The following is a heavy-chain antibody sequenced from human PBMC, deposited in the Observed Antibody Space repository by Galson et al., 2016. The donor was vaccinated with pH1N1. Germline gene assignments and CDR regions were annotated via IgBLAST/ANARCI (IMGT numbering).Heavy chain of an antibody. CDR3: ARGRDYDILTGSSYYFDF. CDR1: NGSISSGDYF. Sequence: TLSLTCTVSNGSISSGDYFWSWIRQPPGKGLEWIGYIYCSGNTYYTPSLKSRFTISLDTSKNQFSLRLTSVTATDTAIYYCARGRDYDILTGSSYYFDFWGQGTLVTVSS. V-gene: IGHV4-30-4*08. D-gene: IGHD3-9*01. J-gene: IGHJ4*02. CDR2: IYCSGNT.